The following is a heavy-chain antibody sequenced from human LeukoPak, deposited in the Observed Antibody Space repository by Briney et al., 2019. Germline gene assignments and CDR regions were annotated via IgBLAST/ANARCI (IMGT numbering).Heavy chain of an antibody. CDR1: GGSLSSNNYY. Sequence: SETLSLTCTVSGGSLSSNNYYWGWIRQPPGKGLEWIGSIYYSGSTYYNPSLKSRVIISVDTSKNQFSLKLSSVTAADTAVYYCARLGIAVAGNRAFDIWGQGTMVTVSS. D-gene: IGHD6-19*01. V-gene: IGHV4-39*01. CDR3: ARLGIAVAGNRAFDI. J-gene: IGHJ3*02. CDR2: IYYSGST.